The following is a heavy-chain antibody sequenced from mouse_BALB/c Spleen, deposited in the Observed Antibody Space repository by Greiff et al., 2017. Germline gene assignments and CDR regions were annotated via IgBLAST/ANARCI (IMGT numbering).Heavy chain of an antibody. V-gene: IGHV1-15*01. D-gene: IGHD1-2*01. J-gene: IGHJ4*01. Sequence: QVQLKESGAELVRPGASVTLSCKASGYTFTDYEMHWVKQTPVHGLEWIGAIDPETGGTAYNQKFKGKATLTADKSSSTAYMELRSLTSEDSAVYYCTPITTATSNYYAMDYWGQGTSVTVSS. CDR3: TPITTATSNYYAMDY. CDR1: GYTFTDYE. CDR2: IDPETGGT.